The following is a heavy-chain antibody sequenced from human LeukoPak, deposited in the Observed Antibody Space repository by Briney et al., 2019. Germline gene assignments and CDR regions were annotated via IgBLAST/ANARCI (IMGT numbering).Heavy chain of an antibody. Sequence: GGSLRPSCAASGFTFSSYSMNWVRQAQGKGLEWVSYISSSSSTIYYADSVKGRFTISRDNAKNSLYLQMNSLRAEDTAVYYCARVPHAMVRGVIITEFYFDYWGQGTLVTVSS. CDR1: GFTFSSYS. CDR3: ARVPHAMVRGVIITEFYFDY. J-gene: IGHJ4*02. D-gene: IGHD3-10*01. CDR2: ISSSSSTI. V-gene: IGHV3-48*01.